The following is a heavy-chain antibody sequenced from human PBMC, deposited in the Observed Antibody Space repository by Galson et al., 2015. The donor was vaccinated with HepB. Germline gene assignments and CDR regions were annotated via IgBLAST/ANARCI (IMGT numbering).Heavy chain of an antibody. CDR3: ARVASPTYSGYVPEGHYGMDV. CDR1: GYTFTSYG. V-gene: IGHV1-18*04. J-gene: IGHJ6*02. D-gene: IGHD5-12*01. Sequence: QSGAEVKKPGESLRISCKGSGYTFTSYGISWVRQAPGQGLEWMGWISAYNGNTNYAQKLQGRVTMTTDTSTSTAYMELRSLRSDDTAVYYCARVASPTYSGYVPEGHYGMDVWGQGTTVTVSS. CDR2: ISAYNGNT.